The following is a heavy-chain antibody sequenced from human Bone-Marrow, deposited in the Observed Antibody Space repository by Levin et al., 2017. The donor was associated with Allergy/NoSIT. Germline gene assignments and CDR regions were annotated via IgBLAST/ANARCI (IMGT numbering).Heavy chain of an antibody. J-gene: IGHJ4*02. CDR3: ARDREWMLLFYFDY. V-gene: IGHV3-33*01. CDR1: GFTFSTYG. D-gene: IGHD3-22*01. Sequence: PGGSLRLSCAASGFTFSTYGIHWIRQAPGKGLEWVAVISHDGSDKYYADSVKGRFTISRDTSKNTVYLQMNSLRAEDTAVYYCARDREWMLLFYFDYWGQGTLVSVSS. CDR2: ISHDGSDK.